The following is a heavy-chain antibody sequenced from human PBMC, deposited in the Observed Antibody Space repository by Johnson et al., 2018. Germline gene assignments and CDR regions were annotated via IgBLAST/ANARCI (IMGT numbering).Heavy chain of an antibody. CDR2: IYYIGDT. CDR3: AREWSAFDI. V-gene: IGHV4-59*01. D-gene: IGHD1-26*01. CDR1: GDSISRYY. Sequence: QVQLQESGPGLVKPSETLSLTCTVSGDSISRYYWSWIRQPPGKGLEWIAFIYYIGDTSYNPSLKSRVTISLDTSKNHFYLKLSSVTAADTAVYYCAREWSAFDIWGQGTMVTVSS. J-gene: IGHJ3*02.